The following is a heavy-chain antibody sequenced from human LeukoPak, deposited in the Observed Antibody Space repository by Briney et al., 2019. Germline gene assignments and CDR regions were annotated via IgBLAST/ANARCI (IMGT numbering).Heavy chain of an antibody. CDR1: GFTFSSYA. CDR2: INDNGAGT. V-gene: IGHV3-23*01. Sequence: GGSLRLSCAASGFTFSSYAMSWVRQAPGKGLKWVSTINDNGAGTYYADSVKGRSTISRDNSYNTVSLQMNSLRDEDTGVYYCARDPESSTWLNWFDPWGQGTLVTVSS. CDR3: ARDPESSTWLNWFDP. D-gene: IGHD6-13*01. J-gene: IGHJ5*02.